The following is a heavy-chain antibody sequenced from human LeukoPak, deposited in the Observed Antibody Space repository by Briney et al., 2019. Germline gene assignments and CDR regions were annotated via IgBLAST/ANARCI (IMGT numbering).Heavy chain of an antibody. J-gene: IGHJ4*02. CDR1: GFTFSGYS. Sequence: GGSLRLSCTASGFTFSGYSMNWIRQAPGKGLEWVANIKQDGSEKYYVDSVKGRFTISRDNAKNSLYLQMNSLRAEDTAVYYCAKDQDSSGYYWQEYYFDYWGQGTLVTVSS. V-gene: IGHV3-7*03. CDR2: IKQDGSEK. CDR3: AKDQDSSGYYWQEYYFDY. D-gene: IGHD3-22*01.